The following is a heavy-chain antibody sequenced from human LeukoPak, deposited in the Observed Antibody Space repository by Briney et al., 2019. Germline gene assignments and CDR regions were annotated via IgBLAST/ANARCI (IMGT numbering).Heavy chain of an antibody. D-gene: IGHD3-9*01. J-gene: IGHJ5*02. Sequence: GGSLRLSCAASGFTFSSYGMHWVRQAPGKGLEWVAVISYDGSNKYYADSVKGRFTISRDNSKNTLYLQMNSLRAEDTAVYYYAKDGRVLRYFDWLSNDDNWFDPWGQGTLVTVSS. V-gene: IGHV3-30*18. CDR3: AKDGRVLRYFDWLSNDDNWFDP. CDR1: GFTFSSYG. CDR2: ISYDGSNK.